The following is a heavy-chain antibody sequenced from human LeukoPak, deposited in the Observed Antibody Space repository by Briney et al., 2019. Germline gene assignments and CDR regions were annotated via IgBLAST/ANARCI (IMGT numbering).Heavy chain of an antibody. D-gene: IGHD2-8*01. CDR2: ISGSGSDI. V-gene: IGHV3-11*01. Sequence: PGGSLRLSCVVPGFSLSDSYMTWIRQTPGKGLEWLAYISGSGSDICYADSVEGRFTISRDNAKNSLYLQMNSLRPEDTALYYCSTDPRLLMSWGHGTLVTVSS. CDR1: GFSLSDSY. J-gene: IGHJ5*01. CDR3: STDPRLLMS.